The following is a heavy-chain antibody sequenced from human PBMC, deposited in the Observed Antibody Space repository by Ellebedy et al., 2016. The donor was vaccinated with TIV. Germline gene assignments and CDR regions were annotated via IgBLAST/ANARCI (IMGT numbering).Heavy chain of an antibody. CDR2: ITSAGDT. J-gene: IGHJ4*02. V-gene: IGHV3-13*01. Sequence: GESLKISCAASGFTFSSCDMHWVRQATGKGLEWVSGITSAGDTYYLGSVKGRFIISRDSAKNSLYLQMNSLRAEDTAVYYCARATSGFDYWGQGALATVSS. CDR3: ARATSGFDY. D-gene: IGHD5-24*01. CDR1: GFTFSSCD.